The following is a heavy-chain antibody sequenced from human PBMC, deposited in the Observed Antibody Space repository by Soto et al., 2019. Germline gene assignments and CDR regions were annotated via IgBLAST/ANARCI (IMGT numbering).Heavy chain of an antibody. V-gene: IGHV4-31*03. J-gene: IGHJ4*02. Sequence: QVQLQESGPGLVKPSQTLSLTCTVSGGSISSGGYYWSWIRQHPGKGLEWIGYIYYSGSTYYNPSHKRRVTISVDTSTNQFSRKLSSVTAADTAVYYCARSPDATATALAYGGQGTLVTVSS. D-gene: IGHD4-17*01. CDR2: IYYSGST. CDR3: ARSPDATATALAY. CDR1: GGSISSGGYY.